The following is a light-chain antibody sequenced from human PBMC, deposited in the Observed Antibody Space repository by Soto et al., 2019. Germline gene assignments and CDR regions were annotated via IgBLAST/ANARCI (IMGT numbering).Light chain of an antibody. V-gene: IGKV3-15*01. J-gene: IGKJ1*01. CDR3: QEYNEAPPWT. CDR2: DAA. CDR1: QSVSNK. Sequence: EIVMTQSPATLSMSPGERVTLSCRASQSVSNKFAWYQQKPGQSPRLLIHDAATRATGVPDRFSGGGSGTEFTLTISNLQSEDFAVYYCQEYNEAPPWTFGQGTKVEIK.